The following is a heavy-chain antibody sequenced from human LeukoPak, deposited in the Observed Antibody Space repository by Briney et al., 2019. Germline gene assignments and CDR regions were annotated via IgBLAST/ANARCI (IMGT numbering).Heavy chain of an antibody. V-gene: IGHV4-30-2*01. CDR2: IYHSGST. Sequence: PSQTLSLTCTVSGGSISSGGYYWSWIRQPPGKGLEWIGYIYHSGSTYYNRSLKSRVTISLDRSKNQFSLKLSSVTAADTAVYYCARHEWAPGWFDPWGQGTLVTVSS. CDR1: GGSISSGGYY. CDR3: ARHEWAPGWFDP. D-gene: IGHD2-8*01. J-gene: IGHJ5*02.